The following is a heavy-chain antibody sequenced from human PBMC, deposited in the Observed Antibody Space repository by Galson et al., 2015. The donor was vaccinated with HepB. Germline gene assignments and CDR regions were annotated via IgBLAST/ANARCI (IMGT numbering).Heavy chain of an antibody. CDR1: GGSISTYY. Sequence: ETLSLTCTVSGGSISTYYWTWIRQPPGKGLEWLAYLRPSGKTDYNPSLKSRLTMSVDTSKNQFSLKMTSVTAADTAVYYCARSGTGTKGTYWYFELWGRGTLVTVSS. CDR3: ARSGTGTKGTYWYFEL. J-gene: IGHJ2*01. V-gene: IGHV4-59*01. D-gene: IGHD1-7*01. CDR2: LRPSGKT.